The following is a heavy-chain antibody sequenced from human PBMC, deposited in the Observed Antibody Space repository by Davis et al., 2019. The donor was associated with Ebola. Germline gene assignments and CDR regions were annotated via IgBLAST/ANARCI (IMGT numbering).Heavy chain of an antibody. Sequence: GESLKISCTASGFTFGDYAMSWFRQAPGKGLEWVGFIRSKAYGGTTEYAASVKGRFTISRDDSKSIAYLQMNSLKTEDTAVYYCTTVRHIAGWFDPWGQGTLVTVSS. D-gene: IGHD6-13*01. CDR2: IRSKAYGGTT. CDR1: GFTFGDYA. J-gene: IGHJ5*02. V-gene: IGHV3-49*03. CDR3: TTVRHIAGWFDP.